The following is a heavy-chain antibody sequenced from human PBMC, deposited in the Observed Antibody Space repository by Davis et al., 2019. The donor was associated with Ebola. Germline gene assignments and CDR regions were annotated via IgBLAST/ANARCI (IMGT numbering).Heavy chain of an antibody. CDR3: AKRVPYYFDN. J-gene: IGHJ4*02. V-gene: IGHV3-23*01. Sequence: PGGSLRLSCAASGFPFSTYVMTWVRQAPGKGLEWVSAISSSGDTTYYADPVKGRFTISRDNSKNTLLLQMNSLRAEDTAVYYCAKRVPYYFDNWGQGTLVTVSS. CDR1: GFPFSTYV. CDR2: ISSSGDTT.